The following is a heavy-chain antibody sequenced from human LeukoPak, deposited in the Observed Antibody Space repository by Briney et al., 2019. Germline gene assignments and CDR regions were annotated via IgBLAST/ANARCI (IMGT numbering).Heavy chain of an antibody. CDR1: GFTFRNYA. V-gene: IGHV3-23*01. D-gene: IGHD6-13*01. CDR2: ISGSGGST. J-gene: IGHJ4*02. Sequence: GGSLRLSCVASGFTFRNYAMNWVRQAPGKGLEWVSTISGSGGSTYYADSMRGRFTISRDNSKNTLYLQMSSLRAGDTAVYYCANAYSSSWYAGGFGYWGQGTLVTVSS. CDR3: ANAYSSSWYAGGFGY.